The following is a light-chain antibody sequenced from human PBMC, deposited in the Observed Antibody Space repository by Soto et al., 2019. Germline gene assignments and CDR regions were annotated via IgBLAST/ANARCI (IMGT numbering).Light chain of an antibody. CDR2: AAS. V-gene: IGKV1-12*01. J-gene: IGKJ4*01. Sequence: DIPMTQSPSSVSASVGDRVTITCRTSQGISSWLAWYQQKPGKAPRLLIYAASSLQNGVSSRFRGSGSGPDFTLTISSLQPEDFADYYCQPDNSIPLTFGEGTKVEIK. CDR1: QGISSW. CDR3: QPDNSIPLT.